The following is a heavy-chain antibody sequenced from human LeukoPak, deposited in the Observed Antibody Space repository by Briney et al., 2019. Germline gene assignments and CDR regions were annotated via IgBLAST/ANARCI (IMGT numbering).Heavy chain of an antibody. CDR1: GSGFAFAGAW. V-gene: IGHV3-74*01. CDR2: ISADGIRT. CDR3: AKQLGYCSDGSCYFPY. J-gene: IGHJ4*02. D-gene: IGHD2-15*01. Sequence: GGSLRLSCAASGSGFAFAGAWMHWVRQVPGKGPEWVSLISADGIRTTYADSVQGRFTISRDNSKSTLCLQMNSLRAEDTAVYYCAKQLGYCSDGSCYFPYWGQGTLVTVSS.